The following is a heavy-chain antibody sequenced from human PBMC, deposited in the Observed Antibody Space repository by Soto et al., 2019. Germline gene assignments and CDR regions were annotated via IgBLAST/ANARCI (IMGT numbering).Heavy chain of an antibody. CDR2: IYYSGST. V-gene: IGHV4-39*01. Sequence: SETLSLTCTVSGGSISSSSYYWGWIRQPPGKGLEWIGSIYYSGSTYYNPSLKSRVTISVDTSKNQFSLKLSSVTAADTAVYYCARHSRHGYIAVARGGFDYWGQGTLVTVSS. CDR1: GGSISSSSYY. J-gene: IGHJ4*02. D-gene: IGHD6-19*01. CDR3: ARHSRHGYIAVARGGFDY.